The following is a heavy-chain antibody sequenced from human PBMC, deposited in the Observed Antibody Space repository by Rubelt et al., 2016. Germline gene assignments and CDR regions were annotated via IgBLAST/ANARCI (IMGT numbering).Heavy chain of an antibody. CDR3: ARRQQLGPFDY. CDR2: IIPIFGTA. V-gene: IGHV1-69*01. Sequence: QVQLVQSGAEVKKPGSSVMVSCKASGGTFRSYAISWVRQAPGQGLEWMGGIIPIFGTATYAQKFQGRVTIIADESTSTSYMELRRLRSEDTAVYYCARRQQLGPFDYWGQGTLVTVSS. J-gene: IGHJ4*02. CDR1: GGTFRSYA. D-gene: IGHD6-13*01.